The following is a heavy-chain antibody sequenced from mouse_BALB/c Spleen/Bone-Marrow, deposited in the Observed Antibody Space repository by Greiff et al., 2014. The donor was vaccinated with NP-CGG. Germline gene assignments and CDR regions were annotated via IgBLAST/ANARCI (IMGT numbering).Heavy chain of an antibody. Sequence: QVQLKQSGPELVKPGASVRISCKASGYTFTSYYIHWVKQRPGKGLEWIGWIYPGNVNTKYNEKFKGKATLTADKSSSTAYMHLSSLTSDDATVYFCARRYDDYFDYWGQGTTLTVSS. V-gene: IGHV1S56*01. D-gene: IGHD2-14*01. CDR1: GYTFTSYY. J-gene: IGHJ2*01. CDR3: ARRYDDYFDY. CDR2: IYPGNVNT.